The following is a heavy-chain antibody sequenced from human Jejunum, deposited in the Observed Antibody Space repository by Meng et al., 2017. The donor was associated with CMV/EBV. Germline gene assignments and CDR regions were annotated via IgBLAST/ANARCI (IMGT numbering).Heavy chain of an antibody. CDR3: ARGSTGYGNFDY. J-gene: IGHJ4*02. CDR2: IRGAGSGI. V-gene: IGHV3-74*01. Sequence: CAASGFAFSGYWMHWVRPAPGKGLVRLSRIRGAGSGISYADSVEGRLTISRDNAKNTLYLQINSHRADDTAVYYCARGSTGYGNFDYWGQGTLVTVSS. CDR1: GFAFSGYW. D-gene: IGHD5-12*01.